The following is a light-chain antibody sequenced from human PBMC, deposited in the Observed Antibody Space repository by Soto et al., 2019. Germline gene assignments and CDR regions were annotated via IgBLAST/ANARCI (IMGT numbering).Light chain of an antibody. V-gene: IGKV1-12*01. Sequence: DIQMTQSPSSVSAYVGDRVTITCRASQGISSWLDWYQQKPGKAPKLLIYAASSLQSGVPSRFSGSGSGTDFTLTISSLQPEDFATYYCQQANSFPLTFGGGTKVEIK. CDR1: QGISSW. J-gene: IGKJ4*01. CDR2: AAS. CDR3: QQANSFPLT.